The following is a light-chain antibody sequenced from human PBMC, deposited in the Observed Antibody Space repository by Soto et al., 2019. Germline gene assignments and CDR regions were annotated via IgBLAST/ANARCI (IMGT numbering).Light chain of an antibody. Sequence: QSVLTQSPSVSAAPGQKVTISCSGSSSNIGENSVSWYQQFPGTAPKLLIHEDNKRPSGIPDRFSGSKSGTSATLGITGLQTGDEADYYCGAWDSSLGSGQFGGGTKLTVL. CDR3: GAWDSSLGSGQ. CDR1: SSNIGENS. V-gene: IGLV1-51*01. CDR2: EDN. J-gene: IGLJ2*01.